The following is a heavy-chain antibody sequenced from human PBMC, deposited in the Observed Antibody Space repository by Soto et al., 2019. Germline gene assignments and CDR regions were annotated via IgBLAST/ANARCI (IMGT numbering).Heavy chain of an antibody. CDR1: GGSISSGGYS. Sequence: QLQLQESGAGLGKPSQTLSLTCAVSGGSISSGGYSWSWIRQPPGQGLEWIGYIYHSGSTYSNPSLKSRVTISVNRSKNQFALKLSSMTAADTAVYYCARDKNTMLDYWGQGTLVNVSS. V-gene: IGHV4-30-2*01. J-gene: IGHJ4*02. CDR3: ARDKNTMLDY. CDR2: IYHSGST. D-gene: IGHD3-10*01.